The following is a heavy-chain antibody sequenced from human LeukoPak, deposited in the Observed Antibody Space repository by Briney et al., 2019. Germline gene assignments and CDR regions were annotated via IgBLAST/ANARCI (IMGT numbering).Heavy chain of an antibody. CDR3: ARDLGRYYDRGTLSAFYI. CDR1: GYSISSGYY. D-gene: IGHD3-9*01. Sequence: SETLSLTCTVSGYSISSGYYWGWIRQPPGRGLAWIGSIYHSGTSYYNPSLKSRVTIPEDKSKTKFSLNLSSVTAADTAVYYCARDLGRYYDRGTLSAFYIWGQGTMVTVSS. CDR2: IYHSGTS. V-gene: IGHV4-38-2*02. J-gene: IGHJ3*02.